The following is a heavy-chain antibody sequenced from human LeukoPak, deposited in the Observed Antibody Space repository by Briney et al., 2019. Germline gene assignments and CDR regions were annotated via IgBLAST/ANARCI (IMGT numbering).Heavy chain of an antibody. Sequence: SETLSLTCTVSGNSISSGDNYWSWIRQPAGKGLEWIGRIYTSGSTNYNPSHKSRVTISVDTSKNQFSLKLGSVTAADTAVYYCARRGRPYYYGSGSSFDYWGQGTLVTVSS. CDR1: GNSISSGDNY. V-gene: IGHV4-61*02. J-gene: IGHJ4*02. CDR3: ARRGRPYYYGSGSSFDY. D-gene: IGHD3-10*01. CDR2: IYTSGST.